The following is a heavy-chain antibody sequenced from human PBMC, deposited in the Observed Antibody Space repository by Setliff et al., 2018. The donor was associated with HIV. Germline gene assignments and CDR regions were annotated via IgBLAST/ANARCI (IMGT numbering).Heavy chain of an antibody. V-gene: IGHV4-61*08. CDR1: GGVSGGDMGVHD. Sequence: PSETLSLTCSVSGGVSGGDMGVHDWSWIRQPPGKGLEWIGYIYDNEKTFYNPSLKSRVTISVDTSKNQFSLKLTSVTAADTAVYYCATDRSVGARISSGSVFDPWGQGTLVTVSS. CDR2: IYDNEKT. J-gene: IGHJ5*02. D-gene: IGHD1-26*01. CDR3: ATDRSVGARISSGSVFDP.